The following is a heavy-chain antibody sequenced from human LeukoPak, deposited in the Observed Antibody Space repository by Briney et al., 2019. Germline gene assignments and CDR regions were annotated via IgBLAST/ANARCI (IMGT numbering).Heavy chain of an antibody. J-gene: IGHJ4*02. CDR3: AKDMGYCSSATCYGLDY. V-gene: IGHV3-64*01. Sequence: GGSLRLSCAASGFTFSSYAMHWVRQAPGKGLEYVSAISSNGGSTYYANSVKGRFTISRDNSKNTLFLQMNSLRAEDTAIYYCAKDMGYCSSATCYGLDYWGQGTLVTVPS. CDR2: ISSNGGST. D-gene: IGHD2-2*01. CDR1: GFTFSSYA.